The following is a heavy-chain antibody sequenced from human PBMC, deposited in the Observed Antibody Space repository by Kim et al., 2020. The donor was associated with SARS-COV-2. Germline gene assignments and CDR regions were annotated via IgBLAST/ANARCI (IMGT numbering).Heavy chain of an antibody. CDR3: GRQLSNSILSPGYYYHGMDV. D-gene: IGHD2-8*01. J-gene: IGHJ6*02. Sequence: GESLKISCEGSGYSFTNYWIGWVRQMPGKGLEWMGIIYPGDSDTRYSPSFQGQVTISADKSISTAYLQWSILKASDTAMYYCGRQLSNSILSPGYYYHGMDVWCQGTTVTVSS. CDR2: IYPGDSDT. V-gene: IGHV5-51*01. CDR1: GYSFTNYW.